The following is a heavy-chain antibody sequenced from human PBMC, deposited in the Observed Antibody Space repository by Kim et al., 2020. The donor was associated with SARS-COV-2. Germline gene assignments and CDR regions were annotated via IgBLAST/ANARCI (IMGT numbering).Heavy chain of an antibody. CDR1: GGTFSSYA. CDR3: ARGGMDTAMVTSFYYYYGMDV. CDR2: IIPIFGTA. J-gene: IGHJ6*02. D-gene: IGHD5-18*01. Sequence: SVKVSCKASGGTFSSYAISWVRQAPGQGLEWMGGIIPIFGTANYAQKFQGRVTITADESTSTAYMELSSLRSEDTAVYYCARGGMDTAMVTSFYYYYGMDVWGQGNTVTVSS. V-gene: IGHV1-69*13.